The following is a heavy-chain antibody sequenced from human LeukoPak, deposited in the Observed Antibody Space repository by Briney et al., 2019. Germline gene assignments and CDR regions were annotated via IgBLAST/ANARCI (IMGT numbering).Heavy chain of an antibody. J-gene: IGHJ4*02. V-gene: IGHV4-59*08. Sequence: PSETLSLTCTVSGGSISSYYWSWIRQPPGKGLEWIGYICYSGSTNYNPSLKSRVTISVDTSKNQFSLKLSSVTAADTAVYYCASVGGYYGSGSYTYYFDYWGQGTLVTVSS. CDR3: ASVGGYYGSGSYTYYFDY. D-gene: IGHD3-10*01. CDR1: GGSISSYY. CDR2: ICYSGST.